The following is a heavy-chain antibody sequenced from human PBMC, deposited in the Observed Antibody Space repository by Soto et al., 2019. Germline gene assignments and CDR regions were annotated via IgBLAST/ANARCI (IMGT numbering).Heavy chain of an antibody. D-gene: IGHD3-3*01. CDR3: AKDSGLPVFGGLIHALDF. J-gene: IGHJ3*01. CDR2: ISGSLDSA. Sequence: GGSLRLSCAASGFTFRDYAMSWVRQARGKGLEWVSTISGSLDSAYYADSVKGRFTISRDTSNNTLYLQMNSLRAEDTAVYFCAKDSGLPVFGGLIHALDFWGQGTLVTVSS. V-gene: IGHV3-23*01. CDR1: GFTFRDYA.